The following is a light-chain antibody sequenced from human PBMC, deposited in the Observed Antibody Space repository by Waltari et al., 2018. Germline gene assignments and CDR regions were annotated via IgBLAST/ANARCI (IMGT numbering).Light chain of an antibody. CDR1: RDDVGGFDY. CDR2: EVS. V-gene: IGLV2-14*01. J-gene: IGLJ1*01. Sequence: QSALTQPASVSGSPGQSITIPCTGTRDDVGGFDYVSWYQHHPGRAPKLVIYEVSRRPSGVSDRFSGSKSGNTASLTISGLQPDDEADYYCNSYTSSSTHVFGTGTKVSVL. CDR3: NSYTSSSTHV.